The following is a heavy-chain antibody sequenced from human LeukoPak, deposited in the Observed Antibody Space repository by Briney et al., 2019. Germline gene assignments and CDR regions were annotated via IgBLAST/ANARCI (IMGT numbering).Heavy chain of an antibody. CDR1: GFTFNNYA. D-gene: IGHD2-8*02. CDR3: ARDRYWGAGFDP. J-gene: IGHJ5*02. Sequence: GGSLRLSCAASGFTFNNYALTWVRQTPGKGLECVSAISGDGVSPYYADSVKGRFTISRDKSKNTFYLQINSLRVEDTAVYYCARDRYWGAGFDPWGQGTLVTVSS. CDR2: ISGDGVSP. V-gene: IGHV3-23*01.